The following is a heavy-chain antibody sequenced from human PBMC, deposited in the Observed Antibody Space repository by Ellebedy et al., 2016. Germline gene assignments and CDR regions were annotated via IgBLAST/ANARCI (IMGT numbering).Heavy chain of an antibody. CDR2: IYRSGTT. J-gene: IGHJ4*02. V-gene: IGHV4-34*01. CDR3: ASTPSSGWSYFDY. CDR1: GGSFSGYY. D-gene: IGHD6-19*01. Sequence: SETLSLTXAVYGGSFSGYYWGWIRQPPGKGLEWIGSIYRSGTTYYNPSLKSRVTISVDMSKNQFSLKLSSVTAADTAVYYCASTPSSGWSYFDYWGQGTLVTVSS.